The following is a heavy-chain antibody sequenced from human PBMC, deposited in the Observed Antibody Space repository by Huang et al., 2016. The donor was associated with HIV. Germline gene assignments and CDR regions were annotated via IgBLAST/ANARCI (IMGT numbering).Heavy chain of an antibody. D-gene: IGHD3-10*01. CDR3: ARVGLHYNPDLYYFDY. CDR2: IYYSVST. J-gene: IGHJ4*02. Sequence: QVQLQESGPGLVKPSQTLSLTCTVSGGSINSGGYYWNWNRQTPGKCLEWIGDIYYSVSTHHSPSLKSLLTIPVETSKNPFSLKRSSVTAADTAVYYWARVGLHYNPDLYYFDYWGQGSLVTVSS. CDR1: GGSINSGGYY. V-gene: IGHV4-30-4*08.